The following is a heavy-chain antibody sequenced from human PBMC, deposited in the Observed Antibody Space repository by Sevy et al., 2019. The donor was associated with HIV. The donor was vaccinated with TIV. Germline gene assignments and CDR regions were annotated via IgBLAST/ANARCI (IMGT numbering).Heavy chain of an antibody. CDR1: GFTFSSYW. V-gene: IGHV3-74*01. CDR2: INSDGSGT. Sequence: GGSLRLSCAASGFTFSSYWMHWVRQAPGKGLVWVSRINSDGSGTSYAGSVKGRFTISRDNAKNTLYLQMNSLRAEDTAVYYCASPGGYSYGYSYYYYGMDVWGQGTTVTVSS. J-gene: IGHJ6*02. CDR3: ASPGGYSYGYSYYYYGMDV. D-gene: IGHD5-18*01.